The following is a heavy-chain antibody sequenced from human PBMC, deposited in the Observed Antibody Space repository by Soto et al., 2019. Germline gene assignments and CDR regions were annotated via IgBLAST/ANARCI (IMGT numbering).Heavy chain of an antibody. CDR2: THHSGST. D-gene: IGHD3-16*01. CDR1: GGSFSTYY. CDR3: ANRLGSF. Sequence: QVQLQQWGTGLLKPSETLSLTCAVYGGSFSTYYWAWIRQPPGKGLEWIGETHHSGSTTYSPSLMSRVSISIDTSRNQFSLKFRAVTAADTGVYYCANRLGSFWGQGTLVTVSS. V-gene: IGHV4-34*01. J-gene: IGHJ4*02.